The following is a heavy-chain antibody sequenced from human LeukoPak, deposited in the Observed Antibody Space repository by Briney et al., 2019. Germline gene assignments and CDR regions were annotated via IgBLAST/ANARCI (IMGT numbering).Heavy chain of an antibody. CDR2: IYTSGST. CDR3: ARDGLAYYGSGSYYNPNYYGMDV. CDR1: GGSISSGDYY. J-gene: IGHJ6*02. V-gene: IGHV4-61*02. Sequence: SQTLSLTCTVSGGSISSGDYYWSWIRQPAGKGLEWIGRIYTSGSTNYNPSLKSRVTMSVDTSKNQFSLKLSSVTAADTAVYYCARDGLAYYGSGSYYNPNYYGMDVWGQGTTVTVSS. D-gene: IGHD3-10*01.